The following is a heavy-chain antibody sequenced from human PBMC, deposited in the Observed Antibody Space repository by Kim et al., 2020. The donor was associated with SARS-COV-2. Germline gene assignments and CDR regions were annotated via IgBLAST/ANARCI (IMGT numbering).Heavy chain of an antibody. CDR2: IYYSGST. J-gene: IGHJ6*02. CDR3: ARDYYDSSGYRSSYGMDV. Sequence: SETLSLTCTVSGGSISSGGYYWSWIRQHPGKGLEWIGYIYYSGSTYYNPSLKSRVTISVDTSKNQFSLKLSSVTAADTAVYYCARDYYDSSGYRSSYGMDVWGQGTTVTVSS. CDR1: GGSISSGGYY. V-gene: IGHV4-31*03. D-gene: IGHD3-22*01.